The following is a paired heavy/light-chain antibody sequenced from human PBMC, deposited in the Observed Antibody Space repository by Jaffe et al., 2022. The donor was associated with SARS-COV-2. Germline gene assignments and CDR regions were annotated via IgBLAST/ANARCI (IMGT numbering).Light chain of an antibody. Sequence: EIVMTQSPATLSVSPGERATLSCRASQSVSSNLAWYQQKPGQAPRLLIYGASTRATGIPARFSGSGSGTEFTLTISSLQSEDFAVYYCQQYNNWPPTFGQGTKVEIK. CDR3: QQYNNWPPT. CDR1: QSVSSN. V-gene: IGKV3-15*01. CDR2: GAS. J-gene: IGKJ1*01.
Heavy chain of an antibody. D-gene: IGHD3-22*01. CDR1: GYTLTELS. Sequence: QVQLVQSGAEVKKPGASVKVSCKVSGYTLTELSMHWVRQAPGKGLEWMGGFDPEDGETIYAQKFQGRVTMTEDTSTDTAYMELSSLRSEDTAVYYCATVPNHYYDSSGYYPFDYWGQGTLVTVSS. CDR2: FDPEDGET. J-gene: IGHJ4*02. CDR3: ATVPNHYYDSSGYYPFDY. V-gene: IGHV1-24*01.